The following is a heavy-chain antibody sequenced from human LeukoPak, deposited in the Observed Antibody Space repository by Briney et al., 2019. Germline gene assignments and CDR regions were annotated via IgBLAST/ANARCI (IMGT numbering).Heavy chain of an antibody. CDR3: ARGGWYSRRLCWFDP. D-gene: IGHD6-13*01. CDR1: GGSIGSYY. Sequence: SETLSLTCIVSGGSIGSYYWSWIRQPPGKGLEWIGEINHSGSTNYNPSLKSRVTISVDTSKNQFSLKLSSVTAADTAVYYCARGGWYSRRLCWFDPWGQGTLVTVSS. J-gene: IGHJ5*02. CDR2: INHSGST. V-gene: IGHV4-34*01.